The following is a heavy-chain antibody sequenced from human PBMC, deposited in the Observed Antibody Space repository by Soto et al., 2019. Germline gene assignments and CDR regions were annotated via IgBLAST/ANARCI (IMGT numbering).Heavy chain of an antibody. CDR1: GYTFTSYG. Sequence: ASVKVSCKASGYTFTSYGISWVRQAPGQGLEWMGWISAYNGNTNYAQKLQGRVTMTTDTSTSTAYMELRSLRSDDTAVYYCARDGRDYGDHDAIHIWGQGTMVTVSS. CDR3: ARDGRDYGDHDAIHI. J-gene: IGHJ3*02. D-gene: IGHD4-17*01. V-gene: IGHV1-18*01. CDR2: ISAYNGNT.